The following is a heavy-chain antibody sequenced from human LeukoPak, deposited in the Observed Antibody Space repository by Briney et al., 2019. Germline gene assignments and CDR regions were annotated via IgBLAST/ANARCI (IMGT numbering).Heavy chain of an antibody. J-gene: IGHJ4*02. CDR2: IRSKPYGGTT. Sequence: GASLRLSCTASGFTFGDYVMSWVRQAPGKGLEWVGFIRSKPYGGTTEYAASVKGRFIISRDDSKTIAYLQMNSLKSEDTAVYYCTTGSATGTGSGYWGQGTLVTVSS. CDR1: GFTFGDYV. V-gene: IGHV3-49*04. D-gene: IGHD6-13*01. CDR3: TTGSATGTGSGY.